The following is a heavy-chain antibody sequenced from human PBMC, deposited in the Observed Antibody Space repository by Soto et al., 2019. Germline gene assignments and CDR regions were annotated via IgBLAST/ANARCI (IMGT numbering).Heavy chain of an antibody. CDR2: IYYSGST. Sequence: HTLSLTSTVSGGTLRSGGYYRSWISQHPGKGLEWIGYIYYSGSTYYNPSLKSRVTISVDTSKNQFSLKLSSVTAADTAVYYCARADYYYESSGYHPDDAFDIWGQGTMVNGSS. D-gene: IGHD3-22*01. J-gene: IGHJ3*02. CDR1: GGTLRSGGYY. CDR3: ARADYYYESSGYHPDDAFDI. V-gene: IGHV4-31*03.